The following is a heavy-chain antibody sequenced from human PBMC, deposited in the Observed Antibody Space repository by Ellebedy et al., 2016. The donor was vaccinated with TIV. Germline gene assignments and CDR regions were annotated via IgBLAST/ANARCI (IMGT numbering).Heavy chain of an antibody. V-gene: IGHV3-30*03. J-gene: IGHJ4*02. Sequence: GGSLRLXCAASGFIFSSFVMHWVRQAPGKGLEWVTLTSYDGSKKYYADSVKGRFTISRDNSKNTLYLQMNSLRAEDTAVYYCAAETGVHFDYWGQGALVTVSS. D-gene: IGHD7-27*01. CDR2: TSYDGSKK. CDR1: GFIFSSFV. CDR3: AAETGVHFDY.